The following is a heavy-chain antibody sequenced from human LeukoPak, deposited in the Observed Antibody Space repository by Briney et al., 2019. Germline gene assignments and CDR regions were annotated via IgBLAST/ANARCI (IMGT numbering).Heavy chain of an antibody. J-gene: IGHJ6*02. CDR1: GFTFGSYT. V-gene: IGHV3-48*02. CDR3: ARVIGGSYYYGMDV. Sequence: PGGSLRLSCAASGFTFGSYTMNWVRQAPGKGLEWVSDTSSGSSTIQYADSVKGRFTISRDNAKNSLYLQMNSLRDEDTAVYYCARVIGGSYYYGMDVWGQGTTVTVSS. CDR2: TSSGSSTI. D-gene: IGHD3-16*02.